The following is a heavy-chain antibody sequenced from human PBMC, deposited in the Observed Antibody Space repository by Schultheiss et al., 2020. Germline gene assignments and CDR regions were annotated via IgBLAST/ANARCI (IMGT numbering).Heavy chain of an antibody. Sequence: SQTLSLTCTVSGDSISSYYWGWIRQPPGKGLEWIGSIYYSGSTYYNPSLKSRVTISVDTSKNQFSLKLSSVTAADTAVYYCARMTTVDYWGQGTLVTVSS. D-gene: IGHD4-17*01. V-gene: IGHV4-39*01. CDR3: ARMTTVDY. J-gene: IGHJ4*02. CDR1: GDSISSYY. CDR2: IYYSGST.